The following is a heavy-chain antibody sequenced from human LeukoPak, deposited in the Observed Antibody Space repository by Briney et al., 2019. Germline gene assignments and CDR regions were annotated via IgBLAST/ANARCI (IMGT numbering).Heavy chain of an antibody. CDR3: ARDWGYSWFGELADY. J-gene: IGHJ4*02. Sequence: ASVKVSCKASGYTFTSYYMHWVRHAPGQGLEWMGIINPSGGSTSYAQKFQGRVTMTRDTSTSTVYMELSSLRSEDTAVYYCARDWGYSWFGELADYWGQGTLVAVSS. D-gene: IGHD3-10*01. CDR2: INPSGGST. CDR1: GYTFTSYY. V-gene: IGHV1-46*01.